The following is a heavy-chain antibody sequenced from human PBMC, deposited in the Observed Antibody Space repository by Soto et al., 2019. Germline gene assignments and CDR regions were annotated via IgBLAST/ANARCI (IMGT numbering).Heavy chain of an antibody. CDR1: GFTFSSYW. V-gene: IGHV3-7*03. CDR3: ARGSAYSDYDLEY. Sequence: PGGSLRLSCAASGFTFSSYWMSWVRQAPGKGLEWVANIKQDGSEKYYVDSVKGRFTISRDNAKNSLYLQMNSLRAEDTAVYYCARGSAYSDYDLEYWGQGTLVTVSS. CDR2: IKQDGSEK. D-gene: IGHD4-17*01. J-gene: IGHJ4*02.